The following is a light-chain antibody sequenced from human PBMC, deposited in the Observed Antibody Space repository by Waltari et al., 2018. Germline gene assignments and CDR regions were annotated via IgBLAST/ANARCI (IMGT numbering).Light chain of an antibody. CDR2: GAS. V-gene: IGKV3-15*01. J-gene: IGKJ1*01. Sequence: EIVMTQSPATLSVSPGERATLSCRASQSVGYKLAWYQHKPGQAPRLLIYGASTRATGIPARFSGSGSGTEFTLTISSLQSEDFAIYYCQQYSNWPQTFGQGTKVEIK. CDR3: QQYSNWPQT. CDR1: QSVGYK.